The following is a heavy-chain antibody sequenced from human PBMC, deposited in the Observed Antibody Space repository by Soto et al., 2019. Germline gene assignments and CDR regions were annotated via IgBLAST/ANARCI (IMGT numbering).Heavy chain of an antibody. CDR1: GFTFSSYW. J-gene: IGHJ6*02. CDR2: IKQDGSEK. Sequence: GGSLRLSCAAPGFTFSSYWMSWVRQAPGKGLEWVANIKQDGSEKYYVDSVKGRFTTSRDNAKNSLYLQMNSLRAEDTAVYYCASEVRCNYYDSSGSLLLRHYYGMDVWGQGTTVTVSS. CDR3: ASEVRCNYYDSSGSLLLRHYYGMDV. V-gene: IGHV3-7*03. D-gene: IGHD3-22*01.